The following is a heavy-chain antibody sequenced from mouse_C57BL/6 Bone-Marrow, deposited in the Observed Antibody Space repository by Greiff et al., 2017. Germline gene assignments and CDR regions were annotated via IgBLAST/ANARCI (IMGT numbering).Heavy chain of an antibody. J-gene: IGHJ1*03. CDR2: IYPGDGDT. CDR1: GYAFSSSW. Sequence: QVQLQQSGPELVKPGASVKISCKASGYAFSSSWMNWVKQRPGKGLEWIGRIYPGDGDTNYNGKFKGKATLTADKSSSTAYMQLSSLTSEDSAVYFCARGGRRRYFDVWGRGNAITVS. V-gene: IGHV1-82*01. CDR3: ARGGRRRYFDV.